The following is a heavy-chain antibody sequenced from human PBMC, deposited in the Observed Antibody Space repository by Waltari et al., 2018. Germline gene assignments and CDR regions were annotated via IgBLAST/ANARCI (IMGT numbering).Heavy chain of an antibody. CDR2: INPNSGVT. D-gene: IGHD7-27*01. J-gene: IGHJ4*02. Sequence: VSCKASGYTFSDYFINWVRQAPGQGLERMGWINPNSGVTKYAQSFQGRVTMTRDTSINTVYMELSILRSDDTALYYCAAVIRPGRTLPWGYWGQGTLVTVSS. CDR3: AAVIRPGRTLPWGY. V-gene: IGHV1-2*02. CDR1: GYTFSDYF.